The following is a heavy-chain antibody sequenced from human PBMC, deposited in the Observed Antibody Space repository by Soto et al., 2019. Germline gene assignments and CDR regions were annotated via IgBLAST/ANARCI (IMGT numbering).Heavy chain of an antibody. Sequence: PGGSLRLSCAASGFTVSTYWMDWVRQTPGKGLEWVANINQDGSEKNYVDSVKGRFTIYRDNAKNSLYLQMSSLTAEDSALYYCSRSLDSWGQGTLVTVS. V-gene: IGHV3-7*01. CDR2: INQDGSEK. J-gene: IGHJ4*02. CDR1: GFTVSTYW. CDR3: SRSLDS.